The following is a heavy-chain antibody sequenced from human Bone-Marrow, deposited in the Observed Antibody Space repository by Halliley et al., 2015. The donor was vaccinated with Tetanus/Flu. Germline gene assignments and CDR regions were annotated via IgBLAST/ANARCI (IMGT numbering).Heavy chain of an antibody. Sequence: LVKPTQTLTLTCTVSGFSLSTSGVGVGWIRQPPGKAPEWLTLIYWDDDKRYNPPLKTRLTISKDTSKNQVVLTMTNMDPVDTATYYCAHTPNTAYFPWTTYHFQYWGQGTLVTVSS. CDR2: IYWDDDK. D-gene: IGHD5-18*01. V-gene: IGHV2-5*02. CDR1: GFSLSTSGVG. J-gene: IGHJ4*02. CDR3: AHTPNTAYFPWTTYHFQY.